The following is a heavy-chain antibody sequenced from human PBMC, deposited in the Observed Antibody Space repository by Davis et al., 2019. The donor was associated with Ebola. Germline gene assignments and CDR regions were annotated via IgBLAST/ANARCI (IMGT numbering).Heavy chain of an antibody. J-gene: IGHJ4*02. CDR3: AREGGNSYFDY. V-gene: IGHV4-59*01. CDR2: IYYSGST. D-gene: IGHD4-23*01. CDR1: GGSINSYY. Sequence: SETLSLTCTVSGGSINSYYWSWIRQPPGKGLEWIGYIYYSGSTYYNPSLKSRVTISVDTSKNQFSLKLSSMTAADTAVYYCAREGGNSYFDYWGQGTLVTVSS.